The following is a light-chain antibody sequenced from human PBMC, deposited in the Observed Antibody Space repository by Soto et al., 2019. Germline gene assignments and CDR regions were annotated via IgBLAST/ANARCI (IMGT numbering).Light chain of an antibody. J-gene: IGKJ5*01. CDR3: QQYCNSPQLT. V-gene: IGKV3-20*01. Sequence: EIVLTQSPGTLSLSPVERATLSGVVSPSVRSSYLAWYRQKPGQAPRLLMSGASSRSTGIPDRFSGNGSGTDFTLTITRLEPEDFAVYYCQQYCNSPQLTFGQGTRLEI. CDR1: PSVRSSY. CDR2: GAS.